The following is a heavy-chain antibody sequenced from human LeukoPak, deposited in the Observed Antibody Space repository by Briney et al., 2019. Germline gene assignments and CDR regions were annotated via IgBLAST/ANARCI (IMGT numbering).Heavy chain of an antibody. CDR2: TSRNSASI. J-gene: IGHJ4*02. D-gene: IGHD6-19*01. V-gene: IGHV3-9*01. CDR3: AKDLFPYSRGWYSWY. Sequence: SLSLSSAASTFTFDDYAMHWLRQAPGQGLEWVSGTSRNSASIAYTDSVEGRFTISRDNAKNSLYLQMNSLSAEDTALYYCAKDLFPYSRGWYSWYWGQGTLVTVSS. CDR1: TFTFDDYA.